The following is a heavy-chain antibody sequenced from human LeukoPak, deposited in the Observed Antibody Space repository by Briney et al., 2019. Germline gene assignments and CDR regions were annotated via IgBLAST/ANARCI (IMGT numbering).Heavy chain of an antibody. CDR1: GGTFSSYA. V-gene: IGHV1-69*13. CDR3: ASGIPGIAAAGTSDY. CDR2: IIPILGTA. D-gene: IGHD6-13*01. Sequence: ASVKVSCKASGGTFSSYAISWVRQAPGQGLEWMGGIIPILGTANYAQKFQGRVTITADESTSTAYMELSSLRSEDTAVYYCASGIPGIAAAGTSDYWGQGTLVTVSS. J-gene: IGHJ4*02.